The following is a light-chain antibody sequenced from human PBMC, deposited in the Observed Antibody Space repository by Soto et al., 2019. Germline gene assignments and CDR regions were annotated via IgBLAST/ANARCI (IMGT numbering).Light chain of an antibody. V-gene: IGKV3-20*01. J-gene: IGKJ4*01. Sequence: EIVLTQSPGTLSLSPGERATLSCRASQSVSRNYLAWYQQKPGQAPRLLIYGASTRATGIPDRFSGSGSGTDFTLTISRLEPEDFAVYSCQQYGSSPLTFGGGTKVDIK. CDR3: QQYGSSPLT. CDR1: QSVSRNY. CDR2: GAS.